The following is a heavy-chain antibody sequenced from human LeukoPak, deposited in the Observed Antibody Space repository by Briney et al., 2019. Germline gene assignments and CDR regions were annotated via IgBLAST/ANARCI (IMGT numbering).Heavy chain of an antibody. Sequence: GGSLRLSCAASGFTFSSYAMSWVRQAPGEGLEWVSAIRNSGSDTYYPDSVRGRFTISRDNSKNTLSLQMNSLRAEDTAIYYCAKVVTSGSYYYFDFWGQGTLVTVSS. CDR1: GFTFSSYA. CDR3: AKVVTSGSYYYFDF. CDR2: IRNSGSDT. V-gene: IGHV3-23*01. D-gene: IGHD1-26*01. J-gene: IGHJ4*02.